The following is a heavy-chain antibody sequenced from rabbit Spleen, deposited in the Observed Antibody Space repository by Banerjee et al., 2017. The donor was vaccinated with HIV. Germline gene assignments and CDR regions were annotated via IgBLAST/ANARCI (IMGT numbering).Heavy chain of an antibody. CDR1: GFSFSSSDY. CDR3: ARSGYVGWGGDGDLMGNKL. V-gene: IGHV1S40*01. CDR2: IYIGGGNT. J-gene: IGHJ4*01. D-gene: IGHD4-1*01. Sequence: QSLEESGGDLVKPGASLTLTCTASGFSFSSSDYMCWVRQAPGKGLEWIACIYIGGGNTYYATWARGRFTISKTSSTTVTLQMTGLTAADTATYFCARSGYVGWGGDGDLMGNKLWGQGTLVTVS.